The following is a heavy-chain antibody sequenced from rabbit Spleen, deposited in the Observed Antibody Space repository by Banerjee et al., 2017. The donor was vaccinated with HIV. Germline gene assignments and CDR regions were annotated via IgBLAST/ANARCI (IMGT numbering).Heavy chain of an antibody. D-gene: IGHD3-1*01. J-gene: IGHJ4*01. CDR2: INIVTGKS. CDR3: ARDLATVVGWNFNL. Sequence: QSLEESGGDLVKPGASLTLTCTASGFDLSTNAMCWVRQAPGKGLEWIACINIVTGKSVYASWAKGRFVMSRTSSTTVTLQMTSLTAADTATYFCARDLATVVGWNFNLWGPGTLVTVS. V-gene: IGHV1S40*01. CDR1: GFDLSTNA.